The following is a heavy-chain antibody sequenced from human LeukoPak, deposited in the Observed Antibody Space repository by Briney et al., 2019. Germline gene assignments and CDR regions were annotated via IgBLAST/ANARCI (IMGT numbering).Heavy chain of an antibody. Sequence: PGGSLRLSCEASGFTFSNYWMTWVRQAPGKGLEWVANIKEDGSVKQCVDSVKGRFTISRDNAKSSLYLQMNSLRVEDTAVYYCARAVGSHFDYWGQGTLVTVSS. J-gene: IGHJ4*02. V-gene: IGHV3-7*01. CDR1: GFTFSNYW. D-gene: IGHD2-15*01. CDR3: ARAVGSHFDY. CDR2: IKEDGSVK.